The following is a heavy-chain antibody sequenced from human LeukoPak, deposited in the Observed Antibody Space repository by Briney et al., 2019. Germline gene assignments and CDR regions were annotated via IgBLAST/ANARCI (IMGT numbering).Heavy chain of an antibody. CDR1: GYTFTGYY. CDR3: ASVLYCGADCYSGRYFFDY. J-gene: IGHJ4*02. V-gene: IGHV1-2*02. D-gene: IGHD2-21*02. CDR2: INPNSGGT. Sequence: ASVKVSCKASGYTFTGYYMHWVRQAPGQGLAWMGWINPNSGGTNYAQKFQGRVTMTRDTSTSTLYMELSSLRSEDTAVYYCASVLYCGADCYSGRYFFDYWGQGTLVTVSS.